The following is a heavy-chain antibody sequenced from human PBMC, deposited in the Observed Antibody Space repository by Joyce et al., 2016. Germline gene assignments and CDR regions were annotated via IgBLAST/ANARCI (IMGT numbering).Heavy chain of an antibody. V-gene: IGHV4-59*01. Sequence: QVKLQESGPGLVKPSETLSLTCTVSGGSISNYFWSWIRQPPGKGLEWIGYIFYSGSTNYNHSLRSRVTISLDPSKNQFSLQLSSVTTADTAVYYCARAGGGTYPFDYWGQGAPVTVSS. CDR2: IFYSGST. J-gene: IGHJ4*02. CDR3: ARAGGGTYPFDY. CDR1: GGSISNYF. D-gene: IGHD1-26*01.